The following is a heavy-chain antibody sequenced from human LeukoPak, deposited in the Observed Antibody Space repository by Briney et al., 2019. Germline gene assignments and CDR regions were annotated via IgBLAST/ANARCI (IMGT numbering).Heavy chain of an antibody. V-gene: IGHV3-30*18. Sequence: GRSLRLSCAASGFTFSNYGMHWVRQAPGKGLEGVAVISYDGSNKYYADSVKGRFTISRDNSKNTLYLQMNSLRAEDTAVYYCAKDQGPYYYGSGSYYNALWDDYWGQGTLVTVSS. CDR3: AKDQGPYYYGSGSYYNALWDDY. CDR2: ISYDGSNK. J-gene: IGHJ4*02. CDR1: GFTFSNYG. D-gene: IGHD3-10*01.